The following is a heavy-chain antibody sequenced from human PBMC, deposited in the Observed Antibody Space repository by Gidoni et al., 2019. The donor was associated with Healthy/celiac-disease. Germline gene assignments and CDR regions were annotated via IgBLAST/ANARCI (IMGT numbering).Heavy chain of an antibody. CDR3: ARATVTTGANFDY. Sequence: QVQLQESGPGLVKPSETLSLTCTVSVGSISSYYWSWIRQPPGKGLEWIGYIYYSGSTNYNPSLKSRVTISVDTSKNQFSLKLSSVTAADTAVYYCARATVTTGANFDYWGQGTLVTVSS. J-gene: IGHJ4*02. CDR2: IYYSGST. D-gene: IGHD4-17*01. V-gene: IGHV4-59*01. CDR1: VGSISSYY.